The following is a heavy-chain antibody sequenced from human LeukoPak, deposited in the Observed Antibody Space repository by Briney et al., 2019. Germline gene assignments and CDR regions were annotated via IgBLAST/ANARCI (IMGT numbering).Heavy chain of an antibody. CDR3: ARHTYGDLYNWFDP. CDR1: GGFISSSSYY. D-gene: IGHD4-17*01. V-gene: IGHV4-39*01. J-gene: IGHJ5*02. Sequence: SETLCLTCTASGGFISSSSYYWGWIRQPPGKGLEWIGSIYYSGSTYYNPSLKSRVTISVDTSKNQFSLKLSSVTAADTTVYYCARHTYGDLYNWFDPWGQGTLVTVS. CDR2: IYYSGST.